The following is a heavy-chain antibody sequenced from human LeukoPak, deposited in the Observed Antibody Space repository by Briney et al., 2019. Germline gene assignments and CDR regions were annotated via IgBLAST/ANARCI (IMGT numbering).Heavy chain of an antibody. CDR2: ISGSGGST. CDR3: AKSLSLYSGYDFGSYYYYYMDV. D-gene: IGHD5-12*01. V-gene: IGHV3-23*01. Sequence: GGSLRLSCAASGFTFSSYGMHWVRQAPGKGLEWVSAISGSGGSTYYADSVKGRFTISRDNSKNTLYLQMNSLRAEDTAVYYCAKSLSLYSGYDFGSYYYYYMDVWGKGTTVTVSS. CDR1: GFTFSSYG. J-gene: IGHJ6*03.